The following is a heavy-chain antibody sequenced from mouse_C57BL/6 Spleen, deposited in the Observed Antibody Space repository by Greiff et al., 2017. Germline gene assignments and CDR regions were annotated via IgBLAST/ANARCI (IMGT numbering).Heavy chain of an antibody. J-gene: IGHJ1*03. CDR3: ARHGSSYWYFDV. V-gene: IGHV1-50*01. CDR2: IDPSDSYT. CDR1: GYTFTSYW. Sequence: VQLQQPGAELVKPGASVKLSCKASGYTFTSYWMQWVKQRPGQGLEWIGEIDPSDSYTNYNQKFKGKATLTVDTSSSTAYMQLSSLTSEDSAVYYCARHGSSYWYFDVWGTGTTVTVSS. D-gene: IGHD1-1*01.